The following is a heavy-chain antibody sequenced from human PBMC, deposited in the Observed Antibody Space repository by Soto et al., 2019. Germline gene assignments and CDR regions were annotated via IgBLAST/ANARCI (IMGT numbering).Heavy chain of an antibody. Sequence: EVQLVESGGGLVQPGGSLRLSCAASGFTFSDHYMDWVRQAPGKGLEWVGRIRNKANSYTTEYAASVKGRFIISRDDSKTSLDLQMNSLKTEDTAVYYCARVGRPGGTYVNDYWGQGTLVTVSS. CDR2: IRNKANSYTT. CDR1: GFTFSDHY. CDR3: ARVGRPGGTYVNDY. V-gene: IGHV3-72*01. D-gene: IGHD1-26*01. J-gene: IGHJ4*02.